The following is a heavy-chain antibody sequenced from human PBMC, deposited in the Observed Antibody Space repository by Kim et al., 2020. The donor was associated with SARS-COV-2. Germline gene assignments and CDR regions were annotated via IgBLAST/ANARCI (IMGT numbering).Heavy chain of an antibody. Sequence: GGSLRLSCAASGFTFSDHYMDWVRQAPGKGLEWVGRTRNKANSYTTEYAASVKGRFTISRDDSKNSLYLQMNSLKTEDTAVYYCAREGWGTTGTYYFDYWGQGTLVTVSS. V-gene: IGHV3-72*01. J-gene: IGHJ4*02. CDR1: GFTFSDHY. CDR2: TRNKANSYTT. D-gene: IGHD1-7*01. CDR3: AREGWGTTGTYYFDY.